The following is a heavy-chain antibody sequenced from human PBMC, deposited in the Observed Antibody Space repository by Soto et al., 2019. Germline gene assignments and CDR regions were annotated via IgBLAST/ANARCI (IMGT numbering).Heavy chain of an antibody. CDR2: INPSGGST. Sequence: ASVKVSCKASGYIFSKYYMHWLRQAPGQGLEWMGTINPSGGSTLYSQKFQGRVTMTRDTSTSTVYMELSGLRSEDTAVYYCARPRIAAAGRNYFDYWGQGTLVTVSS. CDR3: ARPRIAAAGRNYFDY. D-gene: IGHD6-13*01. CDR1: GYIFSKYY. V-gene: IGHV1-46*01. J-gene: IGHJ4*02.